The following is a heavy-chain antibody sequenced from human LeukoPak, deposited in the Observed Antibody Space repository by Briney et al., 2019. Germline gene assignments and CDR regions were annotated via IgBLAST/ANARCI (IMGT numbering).Heavy chain of an antibody. Sequence: PGGSLRLSCAASGFTFSRYWMSWVRQAPGKGLELVANIKQDGSARFYGDSVKGRFTVSRDNAKNSLYIQMNSLRAEDTAVYYCARDREGSRDAFDIWVPGTMVTVSS. CDR1: GFTFSRYW. V-gene: IGHV3-7*01. CDR3: ARDREGSRDAFDI. CDR2: IKQDGSAR. J-gene: IGHJ3*02. D-gene: IGHD1-26*01.